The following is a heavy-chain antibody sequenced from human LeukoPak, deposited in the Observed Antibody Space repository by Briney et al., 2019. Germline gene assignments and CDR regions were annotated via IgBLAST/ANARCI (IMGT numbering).Heavy chain of an antibody. CDR2: ISSSSSYI. Sequence: GGSLRLSCAASGFTLSSYSMNWLRQAPGKGLEWVSSISSSSSYIYYADSVKGRFTISRDNAKNSLYLQMNSLIAEDTAVYYCAKEFEYSGTNYFDYWGQGILVTVSS. CDR3: AKEFEYSGTNYFDY. J-gene: IGHJ4*02. CDR1: GFTLSSYS. D-gene: IGHD1-26*01. V-gene: IGHV3-21*01.